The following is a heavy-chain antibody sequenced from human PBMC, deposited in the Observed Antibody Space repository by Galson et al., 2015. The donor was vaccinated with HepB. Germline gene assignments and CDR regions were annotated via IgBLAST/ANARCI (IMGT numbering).Heavy chain of an antibody. CDR3: AACEVANMAARTYFYYALDV. V-gene: IGHV1-69*13. CDR1: GGTFNNYA. D-gene: IGHD6-6*01. J-gene: IGHJ6*02. Sequence: SVKVSCKASGGTFNNYALSWVRQAPGQGLEWMGGLIPMFGIAKYAQSFQDRVTITADESTTTTHMELRRLRSEDTAVYYCAACEVANMAARTYFYYALDVWGQGTAVTVSS. CDR2: LIPMFGIA.